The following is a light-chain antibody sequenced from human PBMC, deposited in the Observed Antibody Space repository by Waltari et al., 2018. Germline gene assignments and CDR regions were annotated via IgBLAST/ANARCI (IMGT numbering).Light chain of an antibody. Sequence: QSALTQPASVSGSPGQSITISCNGSSSLLLVSWYQHHPGKAPRLLIYEGSKRPSWISDRFSGSKSGNTASLTISGLQADDEANYYCCSYVGYSIFGGGTKLTVL. CDR3: CSYVGYSI. CDR2: EGS. V-gene: IGLV2-23*01. J-gene: IGLJ2*01. CDR1: SSLLL.